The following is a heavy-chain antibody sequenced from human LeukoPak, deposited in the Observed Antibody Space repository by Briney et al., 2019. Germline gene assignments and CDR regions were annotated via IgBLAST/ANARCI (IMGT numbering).Heavy chain of an antibody. CDR1: GLTFINFG. Sequence: GGSLRLSCAASGLTFINFGMTWVRQAPGKGLEWVSGISGSGGATYYADSVKGRFTISRDDPHNTLYLQMNSLRAEDTAVYFCARGGVDYYGSGTYYLMYYFDYWGQGALVTVSS. CDR3: ARGGVDYYGSGTYYLMYYFDY. CDR2: ISGSGGAT. D-gene: IGHD3-10*01. V-gene: IGHV3-23*01. J-gene: IGHJ4*02.